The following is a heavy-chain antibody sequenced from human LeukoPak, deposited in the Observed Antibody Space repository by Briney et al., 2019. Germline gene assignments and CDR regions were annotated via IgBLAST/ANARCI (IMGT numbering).Heavy chain of an antibody. D-gene: IGHD2-2*01. CDR1: GFTFSSYA. J-gene: IGHJ4*02. CDR2: ISYDGSNK. V-gene: IGHV3-30-3*01. CDR3: ARDLPRISSTSSHFDY. Sequence: GGSLRLSCAPSGFTFSSYAMHWVRQAPGKGLEWVAVISYDGSNKYYADSVKGRFTISRDNSKNTLYLQMNSLRAEDTAVYYCARDLPRISSTSSHFDYWGQGTLVTVSS.